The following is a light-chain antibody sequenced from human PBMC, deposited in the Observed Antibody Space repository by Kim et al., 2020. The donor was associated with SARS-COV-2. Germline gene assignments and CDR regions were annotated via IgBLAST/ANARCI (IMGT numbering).Light chain of an antibody. V-gene: IGKV3-20*01. J-gene: IGKJ2*01. CDR3: QQYGST. Sequence: TLSLSPGERATLSCRASHSVSSSYLAWYQQKPGQAPRLLIYGASSRATGIPDRFSGSGSGTDFTLTISRLEPEDFAVYYCQQYGSTFGQGTKLEI. CDR1: HSVSSSY. CDR2: GAS.